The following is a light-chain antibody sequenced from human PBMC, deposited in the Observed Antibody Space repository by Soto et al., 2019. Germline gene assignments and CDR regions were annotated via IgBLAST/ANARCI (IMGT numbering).Light chain of an antibody. CDR2: DVT. Sequence: QSVLTQPASVSGSPGQSITISCSGTPSDIGAYNYVSWYQHLPGKAPEVIIYDVTNRPSGVSSRFSGSKSGTTAYLTISGLQAEDEANYYCGSYTITSTLMIFGGGTKLTVL. CDR1: PSDIGAYNY. CDR3: GSYTITSTLMI. J-gene: IGLJ2*01. V-gene: IGLV2-14*03.